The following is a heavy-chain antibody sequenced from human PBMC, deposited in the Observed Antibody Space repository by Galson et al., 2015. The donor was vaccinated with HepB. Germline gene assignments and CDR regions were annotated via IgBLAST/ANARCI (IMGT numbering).Heavy chain of an antibody. CDR1: GFTFSSHC. CDR2: ISPSSGGT. D-gene: IGHD2-8*01. Sequence: SVRLSCTASGFTFSSHCVNWVRQAPGQGLEWVSQISPSSGGTYYAHKLQGRSTMSRDTAKSTVYMQMNSLGDDDTAVYYCARDPIATMVSKYCMDVWGQGTLVTVSS. CDR3: ARDPIATMVSKYCMDV. V-gene: IGHV3-48*02. J-gene: IGHJ6*02.